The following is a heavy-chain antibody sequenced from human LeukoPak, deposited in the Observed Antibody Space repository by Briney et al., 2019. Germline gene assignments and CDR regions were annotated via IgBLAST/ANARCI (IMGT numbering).Heavy chain of an antibody. CDR2: IKQDGSQK. D-gene: IGHD3-3*01. Sequence: GGFLRLSCAASGFTFSSYWMSWARQAPGKGLEWVANIKQDGSQKYYVDSVKGRFTISRDNAKNSLYLQMTSLRAEDTAVYYCASISVNFGVVFGMDVWGQGTTVTVSS. CDR1: GFTFSSYW. CDR3: ASISVNFGVVFGMDV. V-gene: IGHV3-7*01. J-gene: IGHJ6*02.